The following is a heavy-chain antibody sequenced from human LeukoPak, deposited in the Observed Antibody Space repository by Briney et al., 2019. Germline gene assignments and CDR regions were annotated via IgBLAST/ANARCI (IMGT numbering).Heavy chain of an antibody. D-gene: IGHD5-12*01. CDR2: IYYSGST. CDR3: ARGEGGYADY. CDR1: GGSISSYF. V-gene: IGHV4-59*01. Sequence: SETLSLTCTVSGGSISSYFWSWIRQPPGKGLEWIGYIYYSGSTNYNPSLKSRVTISVDTPKNQFSLKVSSVTAVDTAVYYCARGEGGYADYWGQGTLVTVSS. J-gene: IGHJ4*02.